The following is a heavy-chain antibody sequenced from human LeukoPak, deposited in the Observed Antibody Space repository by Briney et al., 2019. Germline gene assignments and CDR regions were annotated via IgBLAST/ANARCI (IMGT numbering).Heavy chain of an antibody. V-gene: IGHV1-8*02. CDR2: MNPNSGNT. D-gene: IGHD1-26*01. CDR3: ATAREGAIDY. J-gene: IGHJ4*02. CDR1: GYTFTSYD. Sequence: ASVTVSFKASGYTFTSYDINWVRQATGQGLEWMGWMNPNSGNTGYAQKFQGRVTMTEDTSTDTAYMELSSLRSEDTAVYYCATAREGAIDYWGQGTLVTVSS.